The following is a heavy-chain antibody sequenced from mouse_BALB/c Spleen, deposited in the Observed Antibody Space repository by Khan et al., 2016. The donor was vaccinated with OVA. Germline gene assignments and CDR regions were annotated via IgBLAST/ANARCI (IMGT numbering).Heavy chain of an antibody. CDR1: GFTFSNYG. J-gene: IGHJ3*01. Sequence: EVELVESGGGLVKPGGSLKLSCAASGFTFSNYGVSWVRQTPEKRLEWVASISSGDTTYYPDSVKGRFTISSDNARNNLYLQMSRLWSEDTAMYYCARDYWFAYWGQGTLVTVSA. CDR2: ISSGDTT. CDR3: ARDYWFAY. V-gene: IGHV5-6-5*01.